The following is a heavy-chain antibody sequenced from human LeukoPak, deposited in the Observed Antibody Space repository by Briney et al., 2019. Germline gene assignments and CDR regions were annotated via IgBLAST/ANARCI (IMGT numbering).Heavy chain of an antibody. J-gene: IGHJ4*02. CDR2: IWYDGSHR. D-gene: IGHD5-24*01. CDR1: GFILSNYG. V-gene: IGHV3-33*01. Sequence: PGGSLGLSCEASGFILSNYGMHWVRQAPGKGLEWVAVIWYDGSHRYYPDSVKGRFTISRDNSKNTLFLQMDSLRVDDTAVYYCVRDNAAADGALDYWGQGSLVTVSS. CDR3: VRDNAAADGALDY.